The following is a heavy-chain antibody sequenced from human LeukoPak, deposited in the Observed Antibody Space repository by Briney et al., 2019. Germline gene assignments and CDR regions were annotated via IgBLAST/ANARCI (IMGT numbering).Heavy chain of an antibody. J-gene: IGHJ4*02. CDR3: ARELSSGWFRLHFDY. Sequence: GGSLRLSCAASGFTFSSYSMNWVRQAPGKGLEWVSSISSSSSYIYYADSVEGRFTISRDNAKNSLYLQMDSLRAEDTAVYYCARELSSGWFRLHFDYWGQGTLVTVSS. CDR2: ISSSSSYI. CDR1: GFTFSSYS. V-gene: IGHV3-21*01. D-gene: IGHD6-19*01.